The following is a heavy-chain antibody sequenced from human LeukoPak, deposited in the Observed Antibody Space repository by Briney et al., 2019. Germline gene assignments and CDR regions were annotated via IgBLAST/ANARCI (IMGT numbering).Heavy chain of an antibody. D-gene: IGHD4-23*01. CDR2: IYHSGST. CDR1: GYSISSGYY. CDR3: ARVNRDYGGNSNDY. Sequence: SETLSLTCTVSGYSISSGYYWGWIRQPPGKGLEWIGSIYHSGSTYYNPSLKSRVTISVDTSKNQFSLKLSSVTAADTAVYYCARVNRDYGGNSNDYWGQGTLVTVSS. J-gene: IGHJ4*02. V-gene: IGHV4-38-2*02.